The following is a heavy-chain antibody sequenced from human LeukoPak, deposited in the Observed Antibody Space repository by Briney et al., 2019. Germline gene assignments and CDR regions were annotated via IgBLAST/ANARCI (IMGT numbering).Heavy chain of an antibody. CDR3: AISEYYYGSGSYRGFDY. J-gene: IGHJ4*02. CDR1: GGSFSGYY. CDR2: INHSGST. Sequence: SETLSLTCAVYGGSFSGYYWSWIRRPPGKGLEWIGEINHSGSTNYNPSLKSRVTISVDTSKNQFSLKLSSVTAADTAVYYCAISEYYYGSGSYRGFDYWGQGTLVTVSS. V-gene: IGHV4-34*01. D-gene: IGHD3-10*01.